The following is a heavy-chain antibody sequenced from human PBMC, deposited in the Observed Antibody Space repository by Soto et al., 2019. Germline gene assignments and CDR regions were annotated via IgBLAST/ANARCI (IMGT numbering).Heavy chain of an antibody. Sequence: QVQLQESGPGLVEPSQTLSLTCTVSGDSIRDGGYYWAWIRQLPGKGLEWLGYIYCTGSTYYNPSRQSPLTISVDISKNHSSLKLTFFTAADTAVYYCAKDPSPQPTLVVIPGWFVPLGQGIRVTVSS. CDR2: IYCTGST. V-gene: IGHV4-31*01. CDR3: AKDPSPQPTLVVIPGWFVP. CDR1: GDSIRDGGYY. J-gene: IGHJ5*02. D-gene: IGHD2-21*01.